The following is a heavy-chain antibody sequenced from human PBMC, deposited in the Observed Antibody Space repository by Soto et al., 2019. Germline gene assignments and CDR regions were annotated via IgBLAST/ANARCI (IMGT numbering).Heavy chain of an antibody. Sequence: GESLKISCNGSGYSFTSYWISWVRQMPGKGLEWMGRIDPSDSYTNYSPSFQGHVTISADKSISTAYLQWSSLKASDTAMYYCARHADSSGWWYFAYWGQGNLVTVSS. CDR2: IDPSDSYT. CDR1: GYSFTSYW. CDR3: ARHADSSGWWYFAY. J-gene: IGHJ4*02. D-gene: IGHD6-19*01. V-gene: IGHV5-10-1*01.